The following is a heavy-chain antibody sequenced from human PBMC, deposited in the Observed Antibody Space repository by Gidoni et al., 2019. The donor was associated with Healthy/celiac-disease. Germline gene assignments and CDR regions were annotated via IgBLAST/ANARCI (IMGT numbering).Heavy chain of an antibody. Sequence: EVQLVESGGGLVQPGGSLRLSCAASGFTFSRYAMSWVRQAPGKGLDWVSAISGSGGSTYYADSVKGRFTISRDNSKNTLYLQMNSLRAEDTAVYYCAKDGSSSTRVFYYYYGMDVWGQGTTVTVSS. CDR2: ISGSGGST. CDR1: GFTFSRYA. CDR3: AKDGSSSTRVFYYYYGMDV. D-gene: IGHD6-13*01. V-gene: IGHV3-23*04. J-gene: IGHJ6*02.